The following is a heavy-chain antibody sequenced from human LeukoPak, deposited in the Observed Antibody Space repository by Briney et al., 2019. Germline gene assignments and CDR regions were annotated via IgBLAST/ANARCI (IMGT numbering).Heavy chain of an antibody. D-gene: IGHD3-22*01. Sequence: GGSPRLSCTTPGFTVTNYWMHWVRQAPGKGLVWVSRINSDGSNTNYAGSVKGRFTISRDNARNTLYLQMNSLRAEDTAVYYCAGGLSDYYYTVGYWGQGTLVTVSS. V-gene: IGHV3-74*01. J-gene: IGHJ4*02. CDR2: INSDGSNT. CDR1: GFTVTNYW. CDR3: AGGLSDYYYTVGY.